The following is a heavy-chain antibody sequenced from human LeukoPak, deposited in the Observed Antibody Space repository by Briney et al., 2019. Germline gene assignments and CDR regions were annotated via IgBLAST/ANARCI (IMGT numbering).Heavy chain of an antibody. CDR1: GDSIGSGGSS. J-gene: IGHJ4*02. D-gene: IGHD3-22*01. CDR2: VYYSGNT. V-gene: IGHV4-30-4*07. Sequence: SETLSLTCAVSGDSIGSGGSSWNWIRQSPGRGLEWVGYVYYSGNTYYNVSLKTRVSILVDTSKNQFSLNLSPVTAADTAIYYCARGRGRDYYDRSYYGLFDSWGQGTLVTVSS. CDR3: ARGRGRDYYDRSYYGLFDS.